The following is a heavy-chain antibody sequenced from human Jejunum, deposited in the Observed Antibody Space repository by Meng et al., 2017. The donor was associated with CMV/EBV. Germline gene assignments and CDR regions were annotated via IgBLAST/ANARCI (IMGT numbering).Heavy chain of an antibody. CDR1: FTVSRYG. D-gene: IGHD1-26*01. J-gene: IGHJ4*02. Sequence: FTVSRYGMHWVRQAPGKGLEWVAFIRYDGNNEYFGDSVRGRFTISRDNSKNTLYLQMNSLRVDDTAVYYCAKDRNFITLGATVESWGQGTRVTVSS. V-gene: IGHV3-30*02. CDR3: AKDRNFITLGATVES. CDR2: IRYDGNNE.